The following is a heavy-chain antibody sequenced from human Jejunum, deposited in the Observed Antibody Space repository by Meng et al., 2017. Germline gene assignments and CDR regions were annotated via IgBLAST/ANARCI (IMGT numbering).Heavy chain of an antibody. CDR1: GFTLGNYA. J-gene: IGHJ6*02. CDR2: ISNDGNNK. D-gene: IGHD3-3*01. Sequence: GGSLRLSCAASGFTLGNYAMHWARQAPGKGLEWVAVISNDGNNKYYADSVKGRLTISRDTSQSSVYLQLSSLGAEDTAVYYCARAQPYDFWSGHYSYYFYGMDVWGQGTTVTVSS. CDR3: ARAQPYDFWSGHYSYYFYGMDV. V-gene: IGHV3-30*13.